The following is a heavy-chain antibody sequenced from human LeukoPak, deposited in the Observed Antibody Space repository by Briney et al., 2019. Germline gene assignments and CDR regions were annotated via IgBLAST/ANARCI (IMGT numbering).Heavy chain of an antibody. V-gene: IGHV3-21*01. CDR3: ARDTITMVRGVIIYYYYAMDV. D-gene: IGHD3-10*01. CDR2: ISSSGSYI. CDR1: GFTLSSYS. J-gene: IGHJ6*02. Sequence: GGSLRLSCAASGFTLSSYSMNWVRQAPGKGLEWVSSISSSGSYIYYADSVKGRFTISRDNAKNSLYLQMNSLRAEDTAVYYCARDTITMVRGVIIYYYYAMDVWGQGTTVTVSS.